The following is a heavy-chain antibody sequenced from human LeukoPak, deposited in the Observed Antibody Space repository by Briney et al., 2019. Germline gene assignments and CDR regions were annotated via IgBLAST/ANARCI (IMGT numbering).Heavy chain of an antibody. D-gene: IGHD1-26*01. CDR1: GYSISSGYY. V-gene: IGHV4-38-2*02. J-gene: IGHJ3*02. Sequence: SETLSLTCTVSGYSISSGYYWGWIRQPPGKGLEWIGNIHHSGSSFYNPSLQSRVTISVDTSKNQFSLTLSSVTAADTAVYFCARVRVGATTRGAAFDIWGQGTMVTVSP. CDR2: IHHSGSS. CDR3: ARVRVGATTRGAAFDI.